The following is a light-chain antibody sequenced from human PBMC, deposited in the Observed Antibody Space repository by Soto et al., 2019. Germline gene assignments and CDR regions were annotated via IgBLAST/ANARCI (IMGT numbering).Light chain of an antibody. Sequence: QSVLTQPPSASGSPGQSVAISCTGTSSDVGGYNYVSGYQLHPGKAPKLMIYEVNMRPSGVPDRFSGSKSGNTASLTVSGLRAEDEADYYCNSYAGSNNYVFGTGTTLTVL. CDR2: EVN. V-gene: IGLV2-8*01. CDR1: SSDVGGYNY. J-gene: IGLJ1*01. CDR3: NSYAGSNNYV.